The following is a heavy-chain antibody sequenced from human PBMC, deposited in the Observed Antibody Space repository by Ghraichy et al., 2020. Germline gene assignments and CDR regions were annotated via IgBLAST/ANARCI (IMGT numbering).Heavy chain of an antibody. CDR3: ARGHQPFDT. V-gene: IGHV4-59*11. CDR1: GDSMSGHY. CDR2: MYYSGTT. J-gene: IGHJ3*02. Sequence: SETLSLTCTVSGDSMSGHYWTWIRQPPGKGLEWIGHMYYSGTTEYNPSLKSRLTISIDRPQSQFSLKLTSVTAADTALYYCARGHQPFDTWGRGTLVTVS.